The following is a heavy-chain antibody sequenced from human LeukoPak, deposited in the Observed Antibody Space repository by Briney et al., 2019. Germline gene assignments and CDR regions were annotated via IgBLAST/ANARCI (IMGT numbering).Heavy chain of an antibody. CDR2: INPSGGST. Sequence: ASVTVSCKASGYTFTSYYMHWVRQAPGQGLEWMGIINPSGGSTSCAQKFQGRVTMTRDTSTSTVYMELSSLRSEDTAVYYCAREHRSCWGYWGQGTLVTVSS. CDR1: GYTFTSYY. V-gene: IGHV1-46*01. D-gene: IGHD6-19*01. CDR3: AREHRSCWGY. J-gene: IGHJ4*02.